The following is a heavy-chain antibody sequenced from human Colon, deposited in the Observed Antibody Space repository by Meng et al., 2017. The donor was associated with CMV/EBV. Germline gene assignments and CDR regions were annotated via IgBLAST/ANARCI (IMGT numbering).Heavy chain of an antibody. CDR3: ARDAPPARWSGDLLRHVCWFDP. J-gene: IGHJ5*02. Sequence: SETLSLTCTVSGGSISSSSYYWGWIRQPPGKGLEWIGSIYYSGSTYYNPSLKSRVTISVDTSKNQFSLKLSSVTAADTAVYYCARDAPPARWSGDLLRHVCWFDPWGQGTLVTVSS. CDR2: IYYSGST. D-gene: IGHD3-10*01. V-gene: IGHV4-39*07. CDR1: GGSISSSSYY.